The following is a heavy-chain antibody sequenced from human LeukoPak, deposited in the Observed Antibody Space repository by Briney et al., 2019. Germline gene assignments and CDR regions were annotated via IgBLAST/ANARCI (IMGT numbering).Heavy chain of an antibody. Sequence: GESLKISCQGSGYSFSNYWIAWERQMPGKGPEWMAIIYPGDSNSRYSPSFQGHVTISADKSINTAYLHWNSLEASNSAIYYCARRDGNEFAYWGQGTLVTVSS. V-gene: IGHV5-51*01. CDR3: ARRDGNEFAY. CDR1: GYSFSNYW. CDR2: IYPGDSNS. J-gene: IGHJ4*02.